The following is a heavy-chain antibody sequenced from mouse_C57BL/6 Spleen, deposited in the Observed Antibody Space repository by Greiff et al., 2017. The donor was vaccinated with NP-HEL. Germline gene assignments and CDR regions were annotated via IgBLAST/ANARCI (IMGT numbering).Heavy chain of an antibody. V-gene: IGHV1-76*01. J-gene: IGHJ4*01. CDR2: IYPGSGNT. CDR1: GYTFTDYY. Sequence: QVQLQQSGAELVRPGASVKLSCKASGYTFTDYYINWVKQRPGQGLEWIARIYPGSGNTYYNEKFKGKATLTAEKSSSTAYMQLSSLTSEDSAVYFCARLGLDALDYWGQGTSVIVSS. D-gene: IGHD2-2*01. CDR3: ARLGLDALDY.